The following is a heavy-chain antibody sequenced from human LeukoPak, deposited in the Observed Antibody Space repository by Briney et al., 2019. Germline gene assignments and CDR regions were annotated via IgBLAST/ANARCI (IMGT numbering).Heavy chain of an antibody. CDR2: IYSGGST. V-gene: IGHV3-53*05. Sequence: GGSLRLSCAASGFTVSSNYMSWVRQAPGKGLEWVSVIYSGGSTYYADSVKGRFTISRDNSKNTLYLQMGSLRAEDMAVYYCARVFYDSSGYYYDYWGQGTLVTVSS. CDR1: GFTVSSNY. D-gene: IGHD3-22*01. J-gene: IGHJ4*02. CDR3: ARVFYDSSGYYYDY.